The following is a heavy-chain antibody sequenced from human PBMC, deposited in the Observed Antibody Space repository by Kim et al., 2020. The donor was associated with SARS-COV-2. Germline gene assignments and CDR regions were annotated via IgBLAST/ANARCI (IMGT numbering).Heavy chain of an antibody. V-gene: IGHV3-21*01. CDR1: GFTFSSYS. CDR2: ISSSSSYI. J-gene: IGHJ6*02. D-gene: IGHD2-2*01. Sequence: GGSLRLSCAASGFTFSSYSMNWVRQAPGKGLEWVSSISSSSSYIYYADSVKGRFTISRDNAKNSLYLQMNSLRAEDTAVYYCAREVVPAADYYYYYGMDVWGQGTTVTVSS. CDR3: AREVVPAADYYYYYGMDV.